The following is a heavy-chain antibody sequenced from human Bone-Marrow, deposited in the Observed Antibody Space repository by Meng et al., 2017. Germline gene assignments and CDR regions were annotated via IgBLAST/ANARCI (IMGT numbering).Heavy chain of an antibody. Sequence: VQLVGSGGGLVQPGGSLRLSCVASGFKLSSYWMHWVRQAPGKGLVWVSRINIDGSSTIYADSVEGRFTISRDNAKNTLYLQMNSLRVDDTAVYYCAQLGTTDYWGQGALVTVSS. CDR3: AQLGTTDY. V-gene: IGHV3-74*01. CDR1: GFKLSSYW. D-gene: IGHD6-13*01. J-gene: IGHJ4*02. CDR2: INIDGSST.